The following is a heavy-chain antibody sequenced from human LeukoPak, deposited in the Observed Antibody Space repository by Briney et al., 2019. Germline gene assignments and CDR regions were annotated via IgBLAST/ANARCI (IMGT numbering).Heavy chain of an antibody. CDR2: ISGSSSII. V-gene: IGHV3-48*01. Sequence: GGSLRLSCAASGFSFSDYSMTWVRQAPGKGLGWISHISGSSSIIYYADSVEGRFTISRDNARDSLYPQMNSLRAEDTAYYYCARWAQERHFDYWGQGTLVTVSS. D-gene: IGHD1-26*01. CDR1: GFSFSDYS. J-gene: IGHJ4*02. CDR3: ARWAQERHFDY.